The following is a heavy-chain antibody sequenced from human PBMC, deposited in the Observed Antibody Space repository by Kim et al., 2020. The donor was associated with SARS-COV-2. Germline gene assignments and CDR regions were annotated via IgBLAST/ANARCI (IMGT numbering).Heavy chain of an antibody. Sequence: GGSLRLSCAASGFTFSSYAMSWVRQAPGKGLEWVSAISGSGGSTYYADSVKGRFTISRDNSKNTLYLQMNSLRAEDTAVYYCAKAKSMVRVSTNWDYGMDVWGQGTTVTVSS. V-gene: IGHV3-23*01. CDR2: ISGSGGST. CDR3: AKAKSMVRVSTNWDYGMDV. CDR1: GFTFSSYA. J-gene: IGHJ6*02. D-gene: IGHD3-10*01.